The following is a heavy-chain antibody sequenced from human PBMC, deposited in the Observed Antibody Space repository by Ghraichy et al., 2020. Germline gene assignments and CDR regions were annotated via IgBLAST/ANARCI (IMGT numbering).Heavy chain of an antibody. D-gene: IGHD3-16*01. J-gene: IGHJ6*02. CDR3: ARKPQEAPGGWGYPYYYGLDV. CDR2: FYHRGGS. V-gene: IGHV4-34*01. Sequence: SETPSLTCAVYGGSFSGYDWTWIRQPPGKGPEWIGEFYHRGGSNYNPSLEGRVTISVDASKNQFSLRLSSLTAADTALYYCARKPQEAPGGWGYPYYYGLDVWGQGTTVTVSS. CDR1: GGSFSGYD.